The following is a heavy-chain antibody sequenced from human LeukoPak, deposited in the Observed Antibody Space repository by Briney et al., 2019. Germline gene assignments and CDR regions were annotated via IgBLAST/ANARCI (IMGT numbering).Heavy chain of an antibody. CDR3: AKDTEYDFWSGSPVDV. J-gene: IGHJ6*03. Sequence: GGSLRLSCAASGFTFSSYSMNWVRQAPGKGLEWVSAISGSGGSTYYADSVKGRFTISRDNSKNTLYLQMNGLRAEDTAVYYCAKDTEYDFWSGSPVDVWGKGTAVTVS. CDR1: GFTFSSYS. CDR2: ISGSGGST. D-gene: IGHD3-3*01. V-gene: IGHV3-23*01.